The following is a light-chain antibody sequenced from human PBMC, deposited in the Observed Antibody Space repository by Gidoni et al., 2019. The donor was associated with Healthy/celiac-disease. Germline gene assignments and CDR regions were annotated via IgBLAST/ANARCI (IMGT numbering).Light chain of an antibody. CDR1: QGIRND. V-gene: IGKV1-17*01. Sequence: DIQLTQSPSALSASVGDRVAITCRASQGIRNDLGWYQQKPGKAPKRLTYAASSLQSGVPSRFSGSGSGTEFTLTISRLQPEDFATDYCRQHNSLYTFGQGTKLEIK. CDR3: RQHNSLYT. J-gene: IGKJ2*01. CDR2: AAS.